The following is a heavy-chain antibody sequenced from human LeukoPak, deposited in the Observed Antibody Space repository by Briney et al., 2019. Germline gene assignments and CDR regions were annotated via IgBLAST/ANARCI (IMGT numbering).Heavy chain of an antibody. CDR3: ARDRELRYFDY. CDR2: ISTTSSYT. J-gene: IGHJ4*02. V-gene: IGHV3-11*05. CDR1: GFTFSAYY. Sequence: GGSLRLSCAASGFTFSAYYMSWIRQAPGKGLEWVSYISTTSSYTNHADSVKGRFTISRDNAKNSLYLQMNSLRAEDTAVYYCARDRELRYFDYWGQGTLVIVSS. D-gene: IGHD1-26*01.